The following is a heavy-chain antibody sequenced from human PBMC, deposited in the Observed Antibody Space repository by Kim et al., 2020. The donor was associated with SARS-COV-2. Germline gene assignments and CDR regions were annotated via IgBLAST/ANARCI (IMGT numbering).Heavy chain of an antibody. J-gene: IGHJ6*02. CDR3: ARVFHDYGDYVPGMDV. D-gene: IGHD4-17*01. CDR2: IIPIIGTA. CDR1: GGTFSSYA. Sequence: SVKVSCKASGGTFSSYAISWVRQAPGQGLEWMGGIIPIIGTANYAQKFQGRVTITADESTSTAYMELSSLRSEDTAVYYCARVFHDYGDYVPGMDVWGQGTTVTVSS. V-gene: IGHV1-69*13.